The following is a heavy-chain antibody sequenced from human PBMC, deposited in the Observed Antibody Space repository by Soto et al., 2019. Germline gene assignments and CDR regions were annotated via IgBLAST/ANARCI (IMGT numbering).Heavy chain of an antibody. J-gene: IGHJ4*02. CDR1: VGSVNNYL. Sequence: SETLSLTGTVSVGSVNNYLWSWMRQTPGGGLQWIRYIHVSGNTYHNPSLKSPVTISVDASKTQFSLTLTSVTAADTAVYYCARGPFVARQQPFDSWGQGILVTVSS. CDR3: ARGPFVARQQPFDS. CDR2: IHVSGNT. V-gene: IGHV4-59*02. D-gene: IGHD6-13*01.